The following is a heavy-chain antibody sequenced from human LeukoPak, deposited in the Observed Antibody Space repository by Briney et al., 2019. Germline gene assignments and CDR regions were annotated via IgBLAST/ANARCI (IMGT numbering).Heavy chain of an antibody. J-gene: IGHJ4*02. CDR2: ISSSATTI. D-gene: IGHD7-27*01. CDR3: TRDRWGKYYFDY. V-gene: IGHV3-11*01. CDR1: GFPFSDFY. Sequence: KPGGSLRLSCATSGFPFSDFYMSWIRQAPGKGLEWVSYISSSATTIYYAVSVRGRFTVSRDNAKNSLYLQMNNLRAEDTAVYYCTRDRWGKYYFDYWGQGTLVTVSS.